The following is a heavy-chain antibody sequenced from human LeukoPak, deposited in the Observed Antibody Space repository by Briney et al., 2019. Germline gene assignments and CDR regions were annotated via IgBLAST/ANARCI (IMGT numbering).Heavy chain of an antibody. J-gene: IGHJ5*02. CDR1: GGSISSYY. CDR3: ARVYYDSSGYPNWFDP. Sequence: SETLSLTCTVSGGSISSYYWSWIRQPPGKGLEWIAYIYYSGSTNYNPSLKSRVTISVDTSKNQFSLKLSSVTAADTAVYYCARVYYDSSGYPNWFDPWGQGTLVTVSS. D-gene: IGHD3-22*01. V-gene: IGHV4-59*01. CDR2: IYYSGST.